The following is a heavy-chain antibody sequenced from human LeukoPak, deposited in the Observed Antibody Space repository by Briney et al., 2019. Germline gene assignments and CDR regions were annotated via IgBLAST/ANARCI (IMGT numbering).Heavy chain of an antibody. Sequence: PSETLSLTCAVYGGSFSGYYWSWIRQPPGKGLEWIGEINHSGSTNYNPPLKSRVTISVDTSKNQFSLKLSSVTAADTAVYYCARGMRKQRYYYYMDVWGKGTTVTVSS. V-gene: IGHV4-34*01. CDR3: ARGMRKQRYYYYMDV. CDR1: GGSFSGYY. CDR2: INHSGST. J-gene: IGHJ6*03. D-gene: IGHD6-25*01.